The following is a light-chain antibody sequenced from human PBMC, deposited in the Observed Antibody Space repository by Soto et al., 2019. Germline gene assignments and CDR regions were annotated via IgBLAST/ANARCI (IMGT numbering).Light chain of an antibody. V-gene: IGKV3-20*01. CDR1: QSVSSRY. J-gene: IGKJ1*01. Sequence: EVVLRQSPDSLSLSPGERATLSCRASQSVSSRYLAWYQQKSGQAPRLLIYGASNRATGIPDNFSGSGSGTTFTLTISRLQADDFATYYCLQYNGYYRTFGQGTKVDIK. CDR2: GAS. CDR3: LQYNGYYRT.